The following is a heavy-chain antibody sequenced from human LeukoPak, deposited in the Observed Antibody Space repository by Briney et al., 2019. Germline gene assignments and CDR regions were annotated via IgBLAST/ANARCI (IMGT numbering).Heavy chain of an antibody. D-gene: IGHD3-22*01. J-gene: IGHJ4*02. V-gene: IGHV3-23*01. CDR3: AKDLYDSSGYNQCLEN. CDR2: ISGSGGRT. CDR1: GFTFSNYA. Sequence: GGSLRLSCAASGFTFSNYAMSWVRQAPGKGLEWVSSISGSGGRTYYADSVKGRFTISRDNSKNTLDLQMNSLRAEDTAIYYCAKDLYDSSGYNQCLENWGQGTLVTVPS.